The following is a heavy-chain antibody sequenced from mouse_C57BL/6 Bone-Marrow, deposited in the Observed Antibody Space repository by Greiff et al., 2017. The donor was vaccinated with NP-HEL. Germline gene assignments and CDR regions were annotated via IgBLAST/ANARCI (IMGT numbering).Heavy chain of an antibody. CDR1: GFNIKDDY. J-gene: IGHJ3*01. Sequence: VQLQQSGAELVRPGASVKLSCTASGFNIKDDYMHWVKQRPEQGLEWIGWIDPENGDTEYASKFQGKATITADTSSNTAYLQLSSLTSEDTAVYYCTTSGNYGRFAYWGQGTLVTVSA. D-gene: IGHD2-1*01. V-gene: IGHV14-4*01. CDR2: IDPENGDT. CDR3: TTSGNYGRFAY.